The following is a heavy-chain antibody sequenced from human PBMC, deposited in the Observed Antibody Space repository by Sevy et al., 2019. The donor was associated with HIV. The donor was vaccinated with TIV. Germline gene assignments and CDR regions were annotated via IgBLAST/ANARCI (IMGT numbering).Heavy chain of an antibody. V-gene: IGHV1-2*02. Sequence: ASVKVSCKTSGYTFTGNYIHWVRQAPGQGLEWMGWINTNSGDTGTKYAQKFQGRVTMTSDRSINTVYMDLTRLSPDDTAVYYCAREGYGLCSGYSAPYFDYWGQGTLVTVSS. D-gene: IGHD3-22*01. CDR2: INTNSGDTGT. CDR1: GYTFTGNY. CDR3: AREGYGLCSGYSAPYFDY. J-gene: IGHJ4*02.